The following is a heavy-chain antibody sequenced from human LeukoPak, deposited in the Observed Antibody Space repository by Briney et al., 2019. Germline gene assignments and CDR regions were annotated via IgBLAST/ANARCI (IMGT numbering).Heavy chain of an antibody. D-gene: IGHD3-16*01. CDR2: ISYDGSNK. V-gene: IGHV3-30*04. J-gene: IGHJ4*02. CDR3: ASTYYFDY. CDR1: GFTFSSYA. Sequence: GGSLRLSCAASGFTFSSYAVHWVRQAPGKGLEWVAVISYDGSNKYYADSVKGRFTISRDNSKNTLYLQMNSLRAEDTAVYYCASTYYFDYWGQGTLVTVSS.